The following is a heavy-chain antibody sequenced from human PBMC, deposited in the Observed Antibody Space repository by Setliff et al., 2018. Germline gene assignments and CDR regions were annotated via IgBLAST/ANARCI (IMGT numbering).Heavy chain of an antibody. V-gene: IGHV5-51*01. J-gene: IGHJ5*02. D-gene: IGHD6-13*01. CDR2: IYPGDSDT. CDR1: GYSFTSYW. CDR3: ARRPYSSSFLSPFVGNWFDP. Sequence: GESLKISCKGSGYSFTSYWIGWVRQMPGKGLEWMGIIYPGDSDTRYSPSFQGQVTISADKSISTAYLQWSSLKASDTAMYYCARRPYSSSFLSPFVGNWFDPGGQGTLVTVSS.